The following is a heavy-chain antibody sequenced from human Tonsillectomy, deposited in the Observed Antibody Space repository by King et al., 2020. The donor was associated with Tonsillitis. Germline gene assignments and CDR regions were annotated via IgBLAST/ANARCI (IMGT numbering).Heavy chain of an antibody. Sequence: VQLVESGGGLVKPGGSLRLSCAASGFPFSTYSMNWVRQAPGKGLEWVSSISSASTYIYYADSVKGRFTISRDNAKNSLYLQMNSLRAEDTAVYYCARILPPAALESIGYWGQGTLVTVSS. D-gene: IGHD2-2*01. CDR2: ISSASTYI. J-gene: IGHJ4*02. V-gene: IGHV3-21*01. CDR3: ARILPPAALESIGY. CDR1: GFPFSTYS.